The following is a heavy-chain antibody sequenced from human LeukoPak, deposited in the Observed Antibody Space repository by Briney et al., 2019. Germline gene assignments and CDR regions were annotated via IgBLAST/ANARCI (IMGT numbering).Heavy chain of an antibody. J-gene: IGHJ6*03. V-gene: IGHV1-69*05. CDR2: IIPIFGTA. CDR1: GGTFSSYA. CDR3: ARDRRGTIFGVVTERPYYYYYYYMDV. D-gene: IGHD3-3*01. Sequence: SVKVSCKASGGTFSSYAISWVRQAPGQGLEWMGRIIPIFGTANYAQKSQGRVTITTDESTSTAYMELSSLRSDDTAVYYCARDRRGTIFGVVTERPYYYYYYYMDVWGKGTTVTVSS.